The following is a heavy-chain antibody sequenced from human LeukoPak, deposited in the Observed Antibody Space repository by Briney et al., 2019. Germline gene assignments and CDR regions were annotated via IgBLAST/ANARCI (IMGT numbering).Heavy chain of an antibody. V-gene: IGHV4-39*01. Sequence: NPSETLSLTCTVSGGSISSSSYYWGWIRQPPGKGLEWIGSIYYSGSTYYNPSLKNRVTISVDTSKNQFSLKLRSVTAADTAVYYCASGGTNRYYDILTGWGQGTLVTVSS. CDR2: IYYSGST. D-gene: IGHD3-9*01. J-gene: IGHJ1*01. CDR3: ASGGTNRYYDILTG. CDR1: GGSISSSSYY.